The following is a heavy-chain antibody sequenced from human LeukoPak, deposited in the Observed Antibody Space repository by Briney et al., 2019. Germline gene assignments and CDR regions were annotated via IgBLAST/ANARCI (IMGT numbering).Heavy chain of an antibody. V-gene: IGHV4-34*01. J-gene: IGHJ4*02. CDR3: ARGRGVAARRGFDF. Sequence: PSETLSLSCVVNGESFSNHYWTWIRQSPGKGLEWIGEIEHRGNTNYNPSLKSRVTISVDTSKNEFPLELKSVTAADTAVFYCARGRGVAARRGFDFWGQGTLVTVSS. CDR1: GESFSNHY. CDR2: IEHRGNT. D-gene: IGHD6-6*01.